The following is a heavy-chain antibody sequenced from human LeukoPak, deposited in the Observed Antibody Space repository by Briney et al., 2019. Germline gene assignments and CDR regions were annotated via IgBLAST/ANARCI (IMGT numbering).Heavy chain of an antibody. V-gene: IGHV1-2*02. D-gene: IGHD6-6*01. CDR3: ARVLCCGSSPDY. Sequence: ASVKVSCKASGYTFTGYYMHWVRQAPGQGLEWMGWINPNSGGTNYAQKFQGRITMTRDTSISTAYMELSRLRSDDTAVYYCARVLCCGSSPDYWGQGTLVTVSS. CDR2: INPNSGGT. CDR1: GYTFTGYY. J-gene: IGHJ4*02.